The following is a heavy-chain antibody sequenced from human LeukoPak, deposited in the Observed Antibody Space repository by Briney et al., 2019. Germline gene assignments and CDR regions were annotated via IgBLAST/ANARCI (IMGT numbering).Heavy chain of an antibody. V-gene: IGHV1-46*01. J-gene: IGHJ4*02. D-gene: IGHD6-19*01. CDR1: GYTFTSYY. CDR2: INPSGGST. Sequence: ASVKVSCKASGYTFTSYYMHWVRQAPGQGLEWMGIINPSGGSTSYAQKFQGRVTITADESTSTAYMELSSLRSEDTAVYYCARETQPGYSSGWYRSYFDYWGQGTLVTVSS. CDR3: ARETQPGYSSGWYRSYFDY.